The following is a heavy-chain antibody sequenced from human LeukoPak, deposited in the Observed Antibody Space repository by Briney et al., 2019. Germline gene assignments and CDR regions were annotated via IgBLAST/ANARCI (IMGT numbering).Heavy chain of an antibody. CDR3: ARLPGYSSSLYYYYYMDV. V-gene: IGHV4-38-2*01. Sequence: PSETLSLTCAVSGYSISSGYYWGWVRQPPGEGLEWIGSIYHSGSTYYNPSLKSRVTISVDTSKNQFSLKLSSVTAADTAVYYCARLPGYSSSLYYYYYMDVWGKGTMVTVSS. J-gene: IGHJ6*03. CDR2: IYHSGST. D-gene: IGHD6-6*01. CDR1: GYSISSGYY.